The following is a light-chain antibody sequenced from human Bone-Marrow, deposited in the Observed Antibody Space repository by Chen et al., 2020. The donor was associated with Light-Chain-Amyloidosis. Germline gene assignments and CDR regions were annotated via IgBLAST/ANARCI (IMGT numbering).Light chain of an antibody. Sequence: QSALTQPASVSGSPGQSIPISCTGTSGDVGTYNYVSWYHQHPGKAPKVMIYAVSNRPSGVSNRFSGSKSGNTASLTISGLQAEDEADYYCSSFTSSSSYVFGPGTKVTVL. J-gene: IGLJ1*01. V-gene: IGLV2-14*01. CDR3: SSFTSSSSYV. CDR1: SGDVGTYNY. CDR2: AVS.